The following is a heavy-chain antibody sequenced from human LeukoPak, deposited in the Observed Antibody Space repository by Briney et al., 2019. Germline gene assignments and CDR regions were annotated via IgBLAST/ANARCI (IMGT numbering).Heavy chain of an antibody. J-gene: IGHJ4*02. CDR2: TNRDDSDT. CDR3: ARSANYFDTSGQDY. Sequence: GGSLRLSCAASGFXFSGYWIHWVRQAPGKGLLWVSRTNRDDSDTSYADSVKGRFTISRDKAKSTLYLQMNSLRVEDTAVYYCARSANYFDTSGQDYWGQGTLVTVSS. CDR1: GFXFSGYW. D-gene: IGHD3-22*01. V-gene: IGHV3-74*01.